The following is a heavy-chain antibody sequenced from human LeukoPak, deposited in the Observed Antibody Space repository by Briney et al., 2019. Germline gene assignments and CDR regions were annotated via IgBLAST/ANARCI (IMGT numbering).Heavy chain of an antibody. V-gene: IGHV4-39*07. D-gene: IGHD1-26*01. CDR2: IYHSGST. CDR3: ARGWDIVGATIYYYGMDV. CDR1: GGSISSGDYY. J-gene: IGHJ6*02. Sequence: KSSQTLSLTCTVSGGSISSGDYYWSWIRQPPGKGLEWIGSIYHSGSTYYNPSLKSRVTISVDTSKNQFSLKLSSVTAADTAVYYCARGWDIVGATIYYYGMDVWGQGTTVTVSS.